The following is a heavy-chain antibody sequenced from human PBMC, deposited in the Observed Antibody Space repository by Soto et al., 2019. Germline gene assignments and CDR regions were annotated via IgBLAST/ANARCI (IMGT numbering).Heavy chain of an antibody. CDR2: ISSSSSTI. CDR1: GFTFSSYS. J-gene: IGHJ3*02. D-gene: IGHD3-22*01. Sequence: PGGSLRLSCAASGFTFSSYSMNWVRQAPGKGLEWVSYISSSSSTIYYADTVKGRFTISRDNAKNSLYLQMNSLGGEDTAVYYCARDRVVVVVMGACDIWGQGTMVTVSS. V-gene: IGHV3-48*01. CDR3: ARDRVVVVVMGACDI.